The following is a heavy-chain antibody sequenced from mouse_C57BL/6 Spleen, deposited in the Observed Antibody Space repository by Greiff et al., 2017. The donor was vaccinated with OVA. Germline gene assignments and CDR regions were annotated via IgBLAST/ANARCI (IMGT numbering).Heavy chain of an antibody. CDR1: GYAFSSSW. D-gene: IGHD4-1*01. V-gene: IGHV1-82*01. Sequence: QVQLKQSGPELVKPGASVKISCKASGYAFSSSWMNWVKQRPGKGLEWIGRIYPGDGDTNYNGKFKGKATLTADKSSSTAYMQLSSLTSEDSAVYVCARRGELGSYFDYWGQGTTLTVSS. CDR3: ARRGELGSYFDY. J-gene: IGHJ2*01. CDR2: IYPGDGDT.